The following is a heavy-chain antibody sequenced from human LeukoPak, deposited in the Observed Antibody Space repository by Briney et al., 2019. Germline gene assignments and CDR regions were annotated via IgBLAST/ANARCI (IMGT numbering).Heavy chain of an antibody. CDR3: ARTGYSSSWDIYYFDY. V-gene: IGHV1-46*01. CDR1: GYTFTSYY. D-gene: IGHD6-13*01. J-gene: IGHJ4*02. CDR2: INPSGGST. Sequence: ASVKVSCKASGYTFTSYYMHWVRQAPGQGLEWMGIINPSGGSTSYAQKFQGRVTMTRDMPTSTVYMELSSLRSEDTAVYYCARTGYSSSWDIYYFDYWGQGTLVTVSS.